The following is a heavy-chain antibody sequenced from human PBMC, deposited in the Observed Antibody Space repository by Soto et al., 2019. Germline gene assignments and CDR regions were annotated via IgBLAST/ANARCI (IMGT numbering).Heavy chain of an antibody. Sequence: QVHLVESGGGVVQPGRSLRLSCAASGFTFSSYVMHWVRQAPGKGLEWVALISYDGTNEYYTDSVKGRFSISRDNSNNTLYLQMQSLRTDDTAVYYCAKLSVLVAADYAFAIWGQGTMVTVSS. D-gene: IGHD2-15*01. CDR1: GFTFSSYV. CDR2: ISYDGTNE. V-gene: IGHV3-30*18. CDR3: AKLSVLVAADYAFAI. J-gene: IGHJ3*02.